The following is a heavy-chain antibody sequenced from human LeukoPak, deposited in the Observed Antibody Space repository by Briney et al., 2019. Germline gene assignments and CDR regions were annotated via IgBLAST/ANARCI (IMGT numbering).Heavy chain of an antibody. CDR2: INPNSGGT. V-gene: IGHV1-2*02. CDR1: GYTFTGYY. D-gene: IGHD1-26*01. J-gene: IGHJ4*02. CDR3: ARDGWELPPRPYFDY. Sequence: GASVKVSCKASGYTFTGYYMHWVRQAPGQGLEWMGWINPNSGGTNYAQKFQGRVTMTRDTSISTAYMELSRLRSDDTAVYYCARDGWELPPRPYFDYWGQGTLVTVSS.